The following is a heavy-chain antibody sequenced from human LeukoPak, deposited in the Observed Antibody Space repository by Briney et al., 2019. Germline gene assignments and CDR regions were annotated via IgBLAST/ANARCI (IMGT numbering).Heavy chain of an antibody. J-gene: IGHJ4*02. V-gene: IGHV3-21*01. CDR2: ISSSSSYI. CDR1: GFTFSSYS. D-gene: IGHD3-22*01. Sequence: GGSLRLSCAASGFTFSSYSMNWVRQAPGKGPEWVSSISSSSSYIYYADSVKGRFTISRDNAKNSLYLQMNSLRAEDTAVYYCARAFSGYGFDYWGQGTLVTVSS. CDR3: ARAFSGYGFDY.